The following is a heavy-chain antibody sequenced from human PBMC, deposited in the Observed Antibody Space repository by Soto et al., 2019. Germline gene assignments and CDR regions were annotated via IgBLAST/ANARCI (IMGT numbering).Heavy chain of an antibody. CDR1: GGTFSSYA. D-gene: IGHD6-13*01. V-gene: IGHV1-69*13. CDR3: ARGGYSSTDWFDP. J-gene: IGHJ5*02. Sequence: GASVKVSCKASGGTFSSYAISWVRQAPGQGLEWMGGIIPIFGTANYAQKFQGRVTITADESTSTAYMELSSLRSEDTAVYYCARGGYSSTDWFDPWGQGTLVTVSS. CDR2: IIPIFGTA.